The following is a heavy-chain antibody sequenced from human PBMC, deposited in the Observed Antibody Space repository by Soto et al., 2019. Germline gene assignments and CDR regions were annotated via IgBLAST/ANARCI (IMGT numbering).Heavy chain of an antibody. D-gene: IGHD6-19*01. Sequence: PGGSLRLSCAASGFTFSSYGMHWVRQAPGKGLEWVAVISYDGSNKYYADSVKGRFTISRDNSKNTLYLQMNSLRAEDTAVYYCAKSEPLAVAGPGFDYWGQGTLVTVSS. CDR3: AKSEPLAVAGPGFDY. V-gene: IGHV3-30*18. J-gene: IGHJ4*02. CDR1: GFTFSSYG. CDR2: ISYDGSNK.